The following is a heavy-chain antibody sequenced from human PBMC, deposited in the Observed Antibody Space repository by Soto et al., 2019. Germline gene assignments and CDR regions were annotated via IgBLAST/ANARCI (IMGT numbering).Heavy chain of an antibody. Sequence: EVPLLESGGGLVQPGGSLRLSCAASGFTFSSYAMSWVRQAPGKGLEWVSGISGDGGSTYYADSVKGRFTISRDNSKNTLFLQVNSLRAEDTAVYYCAKGGNLNWYDPWGQGTLVTVSS. D-gene: IGHD1-26*01. CDR2: ISGDGGST. J-gene: IGHJ5*02. CDR3: AKGGNLNWYDP. CDR1: GFTFSSYA. V-gene: IGHV3-23*01.